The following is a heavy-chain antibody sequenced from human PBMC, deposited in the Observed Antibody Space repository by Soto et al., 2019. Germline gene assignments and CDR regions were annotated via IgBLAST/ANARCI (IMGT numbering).Heavy chain of an antibody. CDR2: ISGSGGYT. CDR3: VKDAPRTCV. CDR1: EGTFISYP. V-gene: IGHV3-23*01. J-gene: IGHJ6*02. Sequence: GGSLRLSCAASEGTFISYPMTWVRQAPGKGLEWVSSISGSGGYTPYADSVKGRFTISRDNSKNMLYLQMNSLRAEDTAVYYCVKDAPRTCVWGQGTTVTVSS.